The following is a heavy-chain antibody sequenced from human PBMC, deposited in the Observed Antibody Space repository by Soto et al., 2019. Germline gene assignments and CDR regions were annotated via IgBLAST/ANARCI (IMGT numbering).Heavy chain of an antibody. V-gene: IGHV4-4*07. CDR1: GASISSFY. D-gene: IGHD3-16*01. CDR3: AREITGYYYAMDV. Sequence: SETLSLTCTVSGASISSFYWTWIRQPAGKGLEWIGRFYTSEITNYNPSLRSRVTMSVDTSKNQLSLKLSSVTAADTAVYYCAREITGYYYAMDVWGQGTTVTVSS. CDR2: FYTSEIT. J-gene: IGHJ6*02.